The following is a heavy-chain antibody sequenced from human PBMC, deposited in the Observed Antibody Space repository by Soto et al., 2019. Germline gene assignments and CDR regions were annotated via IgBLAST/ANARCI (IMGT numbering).Heavy chain of an antibody. V-gene: IGHV5-51*01. J-gene: IGHJ4*02. CDR1: GYKFTSSW. Sequence: LKISCKASGYKFTSSWIGWVRQMPGKGLEWMGIIFPGDSDSKYSPSLQGQVTISADDSISTVYLQWSSLKASDTAIYYCARPSVGYHFDYWGQGTLVTVSS. CDR2: IFPGDSDS. CDR3: ARPSVGYHFDY. D-gene: IGHD5-18*01.